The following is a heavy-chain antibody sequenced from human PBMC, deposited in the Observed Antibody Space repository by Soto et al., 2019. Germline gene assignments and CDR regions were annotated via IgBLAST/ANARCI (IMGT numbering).Heavy chain of an antibody. CDR3: ARDRFRESGLDRFDP. Sequence: QVQLVQSGAEVKKPGASVKVSCKASGYTFTSYGISWVRQAPGQGLEWMGWISAYNGNTNYAQKIQGRVTMTTYTSTSTAYMELRSLRSDDTAVYYCARDRFRESGLDRFDPWGQGTLVTVSS. CDR2: ISAYNGNT. D-gene: IGHD3-10*01. CDR1: GYTFTSYG. J-gene: IGHJ5*02. V-gene: IGHV1-18*01.